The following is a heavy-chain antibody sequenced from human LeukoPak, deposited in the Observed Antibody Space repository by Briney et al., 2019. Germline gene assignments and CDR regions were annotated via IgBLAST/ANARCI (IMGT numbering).Heavy chain of an antibody. D-gene: IGHD2-2*03. CDR2: IGGSGTRT. CDR3: AKDSHWILFDD. CDR1: GFTFTTYG. Sequence: GGSLRLSCSASGFTFTTYGMNWVRQAPGKGLEWVSGIGGSGTRTYYADSVKGRFTISRDNSKNTLYLQMNSLRDEDTAVYYWAKDSHWILFDDWGQGTLVTVSS. V-gene: IGHV3-23*01. J-gene: IGHJ4*02.